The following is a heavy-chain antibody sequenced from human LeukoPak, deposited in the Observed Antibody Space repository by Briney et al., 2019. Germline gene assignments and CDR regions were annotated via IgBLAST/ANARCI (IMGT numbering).Heavy chain of an antibody. CDR1: GFTFSNYG. J-gene: IGHJ3*01. Sequence: GGSLRLSCVVSGFTFSNYGMSWVRQAPGKGLECVSTISAVGGSTYYPDSVKGRFTISRDNSKNTLYLQMNSLRAEDTALYYCAKSPSLQAFDVWGQGTMVSVSS. V-gene: IGHV3-23*01. CDR2: ISAVGGST. CDR3: AKSPSLQAFDV.